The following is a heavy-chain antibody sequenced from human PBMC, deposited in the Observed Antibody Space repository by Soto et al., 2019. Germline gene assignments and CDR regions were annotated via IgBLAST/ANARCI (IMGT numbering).Heavy chain of an antibody. CDR2: IIPLFGIT. D-gene: IGHD2-2*01. J-gene: IGHJ4*02. Sequence: QVQLVQSGAEVKKPGSSVKVSCKASGGIFNRYSVSWVRQAPGQGLEWMGRIIPLFGITNYAQKFQGRVMITAAKSTNTAYMEGNGLRSEDTALYYCATFYGGDCTTTTCYGDFDYWGQRTLVTVTS. CDR1: GGIFNRYS. CDR3: ATFYGGDCTTTTCYGDFDY. V-gene: IGHV1-69*02.